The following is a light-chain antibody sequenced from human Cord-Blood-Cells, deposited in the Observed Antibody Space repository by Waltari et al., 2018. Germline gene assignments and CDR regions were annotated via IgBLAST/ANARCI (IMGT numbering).Light chain of an antibody. J-gene: IGLJ2*01. CDR3: AAWDDSLNGPV. CDR1: SSHIGSNT. Sequence: QSVQIPPPPPHGTPGQPLTLACSRSSSHIGSNTVTCYQQLPGTAPKLLIYSNNQLPSGVPDRFSGSKSGTSASLAISGLQSEDEADYYCAAWDDSLNGPVFGGGTKLTVL. V-gene: IGLV1-44*01. CDR2: SNN.